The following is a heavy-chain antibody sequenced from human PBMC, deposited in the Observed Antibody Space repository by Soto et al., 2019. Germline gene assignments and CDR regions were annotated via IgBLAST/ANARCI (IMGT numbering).Heavy chain of an antibody. CDR3: ARDKGSDAPIDI. CDR1: GFTFSSYA. V-gene: IGHV3-23*01. Sequence: PGGSLRLSCAASGFTFSSYAMHWVRQAPGKGLEWVSAISSSGGGTYYVDSVRGRFTVSRDNSKSKLDLQMNSLRVEDTAIYYCARDKGSDAPIDIWGQGTMVTVSS. J-gene: IGHJ3*02. CDR2: ISSSGGGT. D-gene: IGHD3-10*01.